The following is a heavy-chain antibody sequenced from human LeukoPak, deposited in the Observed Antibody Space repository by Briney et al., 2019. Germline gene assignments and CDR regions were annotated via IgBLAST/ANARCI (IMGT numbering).Heavy chain of an antibody. CDR3: AKSSMIVYYYMDV. J-gene: IGHJ6*03. CDR2: ISSSSSYI. D-gene: IGHD3-22*01. CDR1: GFTFSSYS. Sequence: PGGSLRLSCAASGFTFSSYSMNWVRQAPGKGLEWVSSISSSSSYIYYADSVKGRFTISRDNAKNSLYLQMNSLRAEDTAVYYCAKSSMIVYYYMDVWGKGTTVTISS. V-gene: IGHV3-21*01.